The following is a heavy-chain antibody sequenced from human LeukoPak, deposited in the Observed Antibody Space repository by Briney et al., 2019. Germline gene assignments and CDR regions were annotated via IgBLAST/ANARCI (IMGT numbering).Heavy chain of an antibody. CDR3: AKAWSGTVGFDI. Sequence: GRSLRLSCAASGFTFSSYGMHWVRQAPGKGLEWVAVISYDGSNKYYADSVKGRITISRDNSKNTLYLQMNSLRAEDTAVYYCAKAWSGTVGFDIWGQGTVVTVSS. J-gene: IGHJ3*02. CDR1: GFTFSSYG. CDR2: ISYDGSNK. V-gene: IGHV3-30*18. D-gene: IGHD3/OR15-3a*01.